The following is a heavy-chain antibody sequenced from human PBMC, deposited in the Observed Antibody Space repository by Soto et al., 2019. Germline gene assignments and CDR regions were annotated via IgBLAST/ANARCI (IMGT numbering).Heavy chain of an antibody. V-gene: IGHV3-23*01. CDR2: ISGSGGST. D-gene: IGHD2-2*01. CDR1: GFTFSSYA. Sequence: GGSLRLSCAASGFTFSSYAMSWVRQAPGKGLEWVSAISGSGGSTYYADSVKGRFTISRDNSKNTLYLQMNSLRAEDTAVYYCAKDGKSKVGVDILVVPAAFDPWCQGILVNVSS. CDR3: AKDGKSKVGVDILVVPAAFDP. J-gene: IGHJ5*02.